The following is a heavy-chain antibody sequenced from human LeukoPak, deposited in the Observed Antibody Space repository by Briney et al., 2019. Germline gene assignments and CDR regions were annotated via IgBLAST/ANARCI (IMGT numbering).Heavy chain of an antibody. Sequence: SETLSLTCTVSGGSISSYYWSWIRQPPGKGLEWIWYIYYSGSTNYNPSLKTRVTISVGTSKNQFSLKLRSVTAADTAVYYCARLHDSSGYYYDYFDYWGQGTLVPVSS. CDR1: GGSISSYY. CDR2: IYYSGST. CDR3: ARLHDSSGYYYDYFDY. V-gene: IGHV4-59*08. D-gene: IGHD3-22*01. J-gene: IGHJ4*02.